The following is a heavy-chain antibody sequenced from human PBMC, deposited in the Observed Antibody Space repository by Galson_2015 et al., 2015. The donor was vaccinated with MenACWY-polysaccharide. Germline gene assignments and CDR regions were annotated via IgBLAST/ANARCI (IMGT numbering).Heavy chain of an antibody. Sequence: SLRLSCAASGFTFSNYGMHWVRQAPGKGLEWVALIWNDGNNKNYVDSVKGRFTISRDNSKYTVYLQLNSLRAEDTAVYYCANLGYYGSGGLPPPLGSWGQGTLVTVSS. J-gene: IGHJ5*02. D-gene: IGHD3-10*01. V-gene: IGHV3-33*06. CDR1: GFTFSNYG. CDR2: IWNDGNNK. CDR3: ANLGYYGSGGLPPPLGS.